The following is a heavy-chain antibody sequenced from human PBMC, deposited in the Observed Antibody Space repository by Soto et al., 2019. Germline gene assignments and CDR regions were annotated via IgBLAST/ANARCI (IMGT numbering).Heavy chain of an antibody. CDR3: ARNGVVVVVAATLGNWFDP. D-gene: IGHD2-15*01. V-gene: IGHV4-39*01. Sequence: QLQLQESGPGLVKPSETLSLTCTVSGGSISSSSYYWGWIRQPPGKGLEWIGSIYYSGSTYYNPSLKSRVNLSVDKFKNQFSLKLSSVTAADTAVYYCARNGVVVVVAATLGNWFDPWGQGTLVTVSS. J-gene: IGHJ5*02. CDR1: GGSISSSSYY. CDR2: IYYSGST.